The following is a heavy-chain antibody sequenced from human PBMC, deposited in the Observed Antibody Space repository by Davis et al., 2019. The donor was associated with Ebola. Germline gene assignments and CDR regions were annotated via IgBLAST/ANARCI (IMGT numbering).Heavy chain of an antibody. D-gene: IGHD4-17*01. CDR3: ARDRMTTVTRSAFDI. CDR2: ISSSSSTI. Sequence: GESLKIPCAASGFTFSSYSMNWVRQAPGKGLEWVSYISSSSSTIYYADSVKGRFTISRDNAKNSLYLQMNSLRDEDTAVYYCARDRMTTVTRSAFDIWGQGTMVTVSS. V-gene: IGHV3-48*02. J-gene: IGHJ3*02. CDR1: GFTFSSYS.